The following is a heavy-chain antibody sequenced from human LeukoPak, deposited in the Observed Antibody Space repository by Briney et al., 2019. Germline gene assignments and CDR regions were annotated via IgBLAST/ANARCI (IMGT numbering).Heavy chain of an antibody. D-gene: IGHD7-27*01. V-gene: IGHV3-74*01. Sequence: SGGSLRLSCAASGFAFSSNWMHWVRHTPGKGLVWVSRINSGGSGTSYADSVEGRFTISRDNAKNTLYLQMNSLGAEDTAVYYCATSLGPLTEYWGQGTLVTVSS. CDR1: GFAFSSNW. J-gene: IGHJ4*02. CDR3: ATSLGPLTEY. CDR2: INSGGSGT.